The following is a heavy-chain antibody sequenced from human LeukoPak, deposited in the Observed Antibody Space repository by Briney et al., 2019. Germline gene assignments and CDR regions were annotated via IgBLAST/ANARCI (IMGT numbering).Heavy chain of an antibody. CDR1: GFTVSNNH. CDR3: AREIGMDV. J-gene: IGHJ6*02. V-gene: IGHV3-11*04. Sequence: PGGSLRLSCAASGFTVSNNHIIWVRQAPGKGLEWVSYISSTGTTIYYADSVKGRFTISRDNAKNSLYLQMNSLRAEDTAVYYCAREIGMDVWGQGTTVTVSS. CDR2: ISSTGTTI.